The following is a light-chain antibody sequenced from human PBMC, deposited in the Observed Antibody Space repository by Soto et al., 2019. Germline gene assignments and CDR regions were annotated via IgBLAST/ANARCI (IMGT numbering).Light chain of an antibody. CDR2: GSS. CDR1: SSNIGAGHD. CDR3: AAWDDSLNGVV. Sequence: QSVLTQPPSVSGAPGQTVTISCTGSSSNIGAGHDVQWYQQLPGTAPKLLIYGSSNRPSGVPGRFSGSKSGTSGSLAITGLQAEDEADYYCAAWDDSLNGVVFGGGTKLTVL. V-gene: IGLV1-40*01. J-gene: IGLJ2*01.